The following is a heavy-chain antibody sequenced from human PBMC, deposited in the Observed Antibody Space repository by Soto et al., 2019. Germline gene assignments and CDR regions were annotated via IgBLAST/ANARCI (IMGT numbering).Heavy chain of an antibody. Sequence: SETLSLTCTVSGGSVSSSSYYWGWIRQPPGKGLEWIGSIYYSGSTYYNPSLKSRVTISVDTSKNQFSLKLSSVTAADTAVYYCARHAGHRSRFTDYCDQGTLGTVSS. CDR1: GGSVSSSSYY. J-gene: IGHJ4*02. CDR3: ARHAGHRSRFTDY. CDR2: IYYSGST. V-gene: IGHV4-39*01. D-gene: IGHD2-2*01.